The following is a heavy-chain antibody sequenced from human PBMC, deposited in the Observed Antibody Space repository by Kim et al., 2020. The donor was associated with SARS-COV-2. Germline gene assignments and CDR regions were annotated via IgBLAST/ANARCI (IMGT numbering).Heavy chain of an antibody. Sequence: GSNPYTPPLKSRVTISVGTSNNQFSPQRSSVTAADTAVYFCARERESRFDYWGQGTLVTVSS. CDR3: ARERESRFDY. CDR2: GSN. J-gene: IGHJ4*02. D-gene: IGHD3-10*01. V-gene: IGHV4-31*02.